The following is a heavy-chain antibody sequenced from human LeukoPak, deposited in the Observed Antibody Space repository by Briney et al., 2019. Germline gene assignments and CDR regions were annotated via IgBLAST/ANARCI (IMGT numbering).Heavy chain of an antibody. V-gene: IGHV4-4*07. D-gene: IGHD1-26*01. CDR2: IYTSGST. J-gene: IGHJ4*02. Sequence: PSEALSLTCTVPGGSISSYYWSWIRQPAGKGLEWIGRIYTSGSTNYNPSLKSRVTISVDTSKNQFSLKLSSVTAADTAVYYCARVAFGSYYVFFDYWGQGTLVTVSS. CDR3: ARVAFGSYYVFFDY. CDR1: GGSISSYY.